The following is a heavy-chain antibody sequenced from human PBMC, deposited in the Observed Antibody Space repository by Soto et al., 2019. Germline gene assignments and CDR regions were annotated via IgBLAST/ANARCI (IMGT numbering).Heavy chain of an antibody. CDR1: GYTFTSYA. J-gene: IGHJ4*02. CDR3: ARGPGGPDGPGDY. Sequence: QVQLVQSGAEVKKPGASVKVSCKASGYTFTSYAMQWVRQAPGQRLEWMGWINAGNGNTKYSQKFQGRVTITRDTYASTAYMELSSLRSEDTAVYYCARGPGGPDGPGDYWGQGTLVTVSS. CDR2: INAGNGNT. V-gene: IGHV1-3*01. D-gene: IGHD2-15*01.